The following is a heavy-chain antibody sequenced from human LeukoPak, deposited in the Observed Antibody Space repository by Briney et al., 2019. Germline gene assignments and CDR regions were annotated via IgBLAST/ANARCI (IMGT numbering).Heavy chain of an antibody. CDR3: ARAEGITMIVVVIDY. Sequence: SETLSLTCTVSGGSISSYYWSWIRQPPGKGLEWIGYIYYSGSTNYNPSLKSRVTISVDTSKNQFSLKLSSVTAADTAVYYCARAEGITMIVVVIDYWGQGTLVTVSS. CDR2: IYYSGST. D-gene: IGHD3-22*01. CDR1: GGSISSYY. J-gene: IGHJ4*02. V-gene: IGHV4-59*12.